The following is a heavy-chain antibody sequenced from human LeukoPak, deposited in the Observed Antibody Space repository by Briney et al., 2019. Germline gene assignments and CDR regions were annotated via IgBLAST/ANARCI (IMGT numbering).Heavy chain of an antibody. CDR3: ASLYSSALYSLVG. CDR2: ISYSGTT. J-gene: IGHJ4*02. Sequence: SETLSLTYTVSGGSINTYYWSWIRQPPGKGLEWIGHISYSGTTNYNASLKSRVTISVDTSKNQSSLKLRSVTAADTAVYYSASLYSSALYSLVGWGQGTLVTVSS. CDR1: GGSINTYY. D-gene: IGHD6-19*01. V-gene: IGHV4-59*08.